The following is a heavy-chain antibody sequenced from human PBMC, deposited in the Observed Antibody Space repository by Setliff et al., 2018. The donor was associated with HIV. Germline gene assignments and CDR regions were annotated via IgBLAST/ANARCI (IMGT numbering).Heavy chain of an antibody. CDR1: GFTFSSYK. J-gene: IGHJ3*02. V-gene: IGHV3-48*03. CDR3: ARVRDPQLGLLTAFDI. Sequence: GGSLRLSCEASGFTFSSYKMNWVRQAPGKGLEWVSYIGRSGRNIHYADSVRGRFTISRENANNSLYLQMNSLRAEDTAVYYYARVRDPQLGLLTAFDIWGQGTMVTVSS. D-gene: IGHD3-16*01. CDR2: IGRSGRNI.